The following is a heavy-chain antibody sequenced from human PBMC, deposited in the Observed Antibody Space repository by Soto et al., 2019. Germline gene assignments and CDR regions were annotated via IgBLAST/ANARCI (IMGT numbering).Heavy chain of an antibody. CDR1: GFTVSSNY. J-gene: IGHJ6*02. CDR2: IYSGGST. D-gene: IGHD5-12*01. Sequence: EVQLVESGGGLIQPGGSLRLSCAAAGFTVSSNYMSWVRQAPGKGLEWVSVIYSGGSTYYADSVKGRFTISRDNSKDTLYLQMNSLRAEDTAVYYCARRAGGATISCGMDVWGQGTTVTVSS. V-gene: IGHV3-53*01. CDR3: ARRAGGATISCGMDV.